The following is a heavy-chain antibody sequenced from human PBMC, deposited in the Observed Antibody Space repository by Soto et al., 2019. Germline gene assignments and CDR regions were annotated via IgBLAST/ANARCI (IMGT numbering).Heavy chain of an antibody. V-gene: IGHV3-21*01. D-gene: IGHD2-15*01. CDR2: ISSSSSYI. CDR1: GFTFSSYS. Sequence: ASGFTFSSYSMNWVRQAPGKGLEWVSSISSSSSYIYYADSVKGRFTISRDNAKNSLYLQMNSLRAEDTAVYYCARDPCSGGSCYSSPAFDIWGQGTMVTVSS. CDR3: ARDPCSGGSCYSSPAFDI. J-gene: IGHJ3*02.